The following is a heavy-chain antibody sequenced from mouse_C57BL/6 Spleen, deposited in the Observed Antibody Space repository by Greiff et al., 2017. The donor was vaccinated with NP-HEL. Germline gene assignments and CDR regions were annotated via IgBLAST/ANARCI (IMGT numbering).Heavy chain of an antibody. J-gene: IGHJ2*01. D-gene: IGHD1-1*01. V-gene: IGHV5-9-1*02. Sequence: DVMLVESGEGLVKPGGSLKLSCAASGFTFSSYAMSWVRQTPEKRLEWVAYISSGGDYIYYADTVKGRFTISRDNARNTLYLQMSSLKSEDTAMYYCTREGDGSSYYFDYWGQGTTLTVSS. CDR1: GFTFSSYA. CDR2: ISSGGDYI. CDR3: TREGDGSSYYFDY.